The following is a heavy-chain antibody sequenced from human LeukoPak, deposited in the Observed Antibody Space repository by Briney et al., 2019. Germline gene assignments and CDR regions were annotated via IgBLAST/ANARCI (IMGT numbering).Heavy chain of an antibody. CDR3: ARVNYYDSSGANWFDP. V-gene: IGHV4-30-4*08. Sequence: SETLSLTCTVSGGSISSSSYYWGWIRQPPGKGLEWIGYIYYSGSTYYNPSLKSRVTISVDTSKNQFSLKLSSVTAADTAVYYCARVNYYDSSGANWFDPWGQGTLVTVSS. CDR2: IYYSGST. D-gene: IGHD3-22*01. J-gene: IGHJ5*02. CDR1: GGSISSSSYY.